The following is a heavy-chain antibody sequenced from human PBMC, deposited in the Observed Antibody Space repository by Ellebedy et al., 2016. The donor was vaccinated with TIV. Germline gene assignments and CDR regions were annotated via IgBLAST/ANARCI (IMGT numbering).Heavy chain of an antibody. J-gene: IGHJ6*02. V-gene: IGHV3-48*02. D-gene: IGHD2-2*01. CDR3: AREDTRRLVNYYYYGMDV. CDR2: ISSSSSTI. CDR1: GFTFSSYS. Sequence: GESLKISCAASGFTFSSYSMNWVRQAPGKGLEWVSYISSSSSTIYYADSVKGRFTISRDNAKNSLYLQMNSLRDEDTAVYYCAREDTRRLVNYYYYGMDVWGQGTTVTVSS.